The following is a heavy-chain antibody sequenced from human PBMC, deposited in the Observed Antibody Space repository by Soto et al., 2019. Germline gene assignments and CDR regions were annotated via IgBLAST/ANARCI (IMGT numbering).Heavy chain of an antibody. D-gene: IGHD2-15*01. Sequence: EVQLLESGGGLVQPGGSLRLSCAASGFTFSSYAMSWVRQAPGKRLEWVSAISGSGGSTYYADSVKGRFTISRDNSKNTLYLQMNSLRAEDTAVYYCANGGLVNGGTDYWGQGTLVTVSS. V-gene: IGHV3-23*01. J-gene: IGHJ4*02. CDR3: ANGGLVNGGTDY. CDR1: GFTFSSYA. CDR2: ISGSGGST.